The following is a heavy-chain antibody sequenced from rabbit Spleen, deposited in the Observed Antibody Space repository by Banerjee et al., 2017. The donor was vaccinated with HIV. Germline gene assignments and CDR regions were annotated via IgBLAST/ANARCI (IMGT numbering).Heavy chain of an antibody. CDR2: INTATGKA. V-gene: IGHV1S45*01. J-gene: IGHJ4*01. D-gene: IGHD4-1*01. Sequence: QEQLEESGGGLVKPEGSLTLTCKASGFSFSDRDVMCWVRQAPGKGLEWIACINTATGKAVYATWAKGRFTISRTSSTTVTLQMTSLTAADTATYFCARDLTGAIGWNFGWWGPGTLVTVS. CDR3: ARDLTGAIGWNFGW. CDR1: GFSFSDRDV.